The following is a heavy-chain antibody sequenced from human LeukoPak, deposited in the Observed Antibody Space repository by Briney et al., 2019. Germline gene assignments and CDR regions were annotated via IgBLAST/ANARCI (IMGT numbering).Heavy chain of an antibody. CDR1: GYSFTSYW. CDR2: IYPGDSDT. V-gene: IGHV5-51*01. J-gene: IGHJ4*02. D-gene: IGHD4-17*01. Sequence: GESLKISCKGSGYSFTSYWIGWVRQMPGKGLEWMGIIYPGDSDTRYSPSFQGQVTISADKSISTAYLQWSSLKASDTATYYCARHNDYGDSGGVFFDYWGQGTLVTVSS. CDR3: ARHNDYGDSGGVFFDY.